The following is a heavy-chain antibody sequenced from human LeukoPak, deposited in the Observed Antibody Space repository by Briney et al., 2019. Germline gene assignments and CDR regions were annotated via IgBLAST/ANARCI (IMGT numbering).Heavy chain of an antibody. J-gene: IGHJ6*02. CDR2: INSEGSST. Sequence: GGSLRLSCATSRFTFSTYSMNWVRQVPGKGLVWVSRINSEGSSTNYADSVKGRFTISRDNAKNSLYLQMNSLRAEDTAVYYCARDLMAGGYSGMDVWGQGTTVTVSS. CDR3: ARDLMAGGYSGMDV. CDR1: RFTFSTYS. V-gene: IGHV3-74*01. D-gene: IGHD3-16*01.